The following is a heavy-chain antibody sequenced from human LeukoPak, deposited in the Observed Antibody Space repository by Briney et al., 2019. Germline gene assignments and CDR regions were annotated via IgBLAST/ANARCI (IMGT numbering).Heavy chain of an antibody. Sequence: PGGSLRLSCAASGFTFSSYSMNWVRQAPGKGLEWVSSISSSSSYIYYADSVKGRFTISRDNAKNSLYLQMNSLRAEDTALYYCAKALLDDAFDIWGQGTMVTVSS. CDR2: ISSSSSYI. D-gene: IGHD2-15*01. V-gene: IGHV3-21*04. CDR3: AKALLDDAFDI. CDR1: GFTFSSYS. J-gene: IGHJ3*02.